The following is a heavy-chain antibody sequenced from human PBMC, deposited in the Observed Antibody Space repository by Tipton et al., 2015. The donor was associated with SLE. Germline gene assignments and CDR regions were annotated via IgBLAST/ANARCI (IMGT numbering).Heavy chain of an antibody. Sequence: SLRLSCAASGFTFSSYAMHWVRQAPGKGLEWVALISYDGSNKYYADSVKGRLTISRDNSKNTLYLQMNSLRNEDTAVYYCARGRARSNFAHWGQGALVTVSS. J-gene: IGHJ4*02. V-gene: IGHV3-30*14. D-gene: IGHD3/OR15-3a*01. CDR2: ISYDGSNK. CDR3: ARGRARSNFAH. CDR1: GFTFSSYA.